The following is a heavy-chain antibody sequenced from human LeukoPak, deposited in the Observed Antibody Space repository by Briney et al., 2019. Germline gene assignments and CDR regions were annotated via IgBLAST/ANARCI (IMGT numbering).Heavy chain of an antibody. D-gene: IGHD1-26*01. V-gene: IGHV3-72*01. CDR3: ARAKVEWELLQIAFDI. CDR2: TRNRANSYTA. Sequence: GGSLRLSCAASGFTFSDHYMDWVRQPPGKGLEWVGRTRNRANSYTAEYAASVKGRFTISRDDSKSSLYLQMNSLKTEDTAVYYCARAKVEWELLQIAFDIWGQGTMVTVSS. J-gene: IGHJ3*02. CDR1: GFTFSDHY.